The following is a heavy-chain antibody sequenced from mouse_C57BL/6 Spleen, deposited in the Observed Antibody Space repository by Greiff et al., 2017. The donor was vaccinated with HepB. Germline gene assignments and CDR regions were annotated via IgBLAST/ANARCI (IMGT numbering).Heavy chain of an antibody. CDR2: INYDGSST. CDR3: ARDNWAMDY. J-gene: IGHJ4*01. V-gene: IGHV5-16*01. D-gene: IGHD4-1*01. Sequence: EVKVIESEGGLVQPGSSMKLSCTASGFTFSDYYMAWVRQVPEKGLEWVANINYDGSSTYYLDSLKSRFIISRDNAKNILYLQMSSLKSEDTATYYCARDNWAMDYWGQGTSVTVSS. CDR1: GFTFSDYY.